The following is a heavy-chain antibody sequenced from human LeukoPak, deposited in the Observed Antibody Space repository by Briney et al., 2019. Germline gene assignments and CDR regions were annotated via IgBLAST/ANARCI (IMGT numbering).Heavy chain of an antibody. D-gene: IGHD6-19*01. V-gene: IGHV3-7*01. CDR2: IKQDGSEK. CDR1: GFTFSSYW. J-gene: IGHJ4*02. Sequence: GGSLRLSCAASGFTFSSYWMSWVRQAPGKGLEWVANIKQDGSEKYYVDSVKGRFTISRDNAKNSLYLQMNSLRAEDTAVYYCARDLSWQWLDTIDYWGQGTLVTVSS. CDR3: ARDLSWQWLDTIDY.